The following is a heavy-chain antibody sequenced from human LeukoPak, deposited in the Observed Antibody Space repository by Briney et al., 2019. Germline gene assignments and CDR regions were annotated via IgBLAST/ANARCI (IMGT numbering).Heavy chain of an antibody. CDR3: ARGHDYGEYYFDY. V-gene: IGHV3-9*01. D-gene: IGHD4-17*01. Sequence: TGGSLRLSCAASGFTFDDYAMHWVRQAPGKGLEWVSGISWNSGSIGYADSVKGRFTISRDNAKNSLYLQMNSLRAEDTAVYYCARGHDYGEYYFDYWGQGTLVTVSS. J-gene: IGHJ4*02. CDR2: ISWNSGSI. CDR1: GFTFDDYA.